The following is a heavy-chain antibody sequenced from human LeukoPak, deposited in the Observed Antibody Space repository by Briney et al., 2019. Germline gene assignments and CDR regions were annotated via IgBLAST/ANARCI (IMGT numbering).Heavy chain of an antibody. Sequence: GGSLRLPCAASGFTFSSYAMSWVRQAPGKGLEWVSAISGSGGSTYYADSVKGRFTISRDNSKNTLYLQMNSLRAEDTAVYYCAKDFPLNYYDSSGYLYYFDYWGQGTLVTVSS. D-gene: IGHD3-22*01. J-gene: IGHJ4*02. CDR1: GFTFSSYA. CDR3: AKDFPLNYYDSSGYLYYFDY. CDR2: ISGSGGST. V-gene: IGHV3-23*01.